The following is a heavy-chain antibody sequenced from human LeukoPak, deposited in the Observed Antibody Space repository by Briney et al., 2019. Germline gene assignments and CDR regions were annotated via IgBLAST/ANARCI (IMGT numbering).Heavy chain of an antibody. Sequence: GASVKVSCKASGYTFTSYYMHWVRQAPGQGLEWMGWINPNSGGTNYAQKFQGRVTMTRDTSISTAYMELSRLRSDDTAVYYCARDLGYSSNNWFDPWGQGTLVTVSS. CDR3: ARDLGYSSNNWFDP. V-gene: IGHV1-2*02. CDR2: INPNSGGT. CDR1: GYTFTSYY. D-gene: IGHD6-19*01. J-gene: IGHJ5*02.